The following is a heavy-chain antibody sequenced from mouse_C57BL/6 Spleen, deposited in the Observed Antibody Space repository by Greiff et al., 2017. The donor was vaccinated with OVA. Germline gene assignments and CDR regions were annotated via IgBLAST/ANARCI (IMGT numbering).Heavy chain of an antibody. J-gene: IGHJ3*01. Sequence: QVQLQQPGAELVKPGASVKLSCKASGYTFTSYWMHWVKQRPGQGLEWIGMIHPNSGSTNYNEKFKSKATLTVDKSSSTAYMQLSSLTSEDSAVYYCAREEIYYDSSAWFAYWGQGTLVTVSA. CDR3: AREEIYYDSSAWFAY. D-gene: IGHD2-4*01. V-gene: IGHV1-64*01. CDR1: GYTFTSYW. CDR2: IHPNSGST.